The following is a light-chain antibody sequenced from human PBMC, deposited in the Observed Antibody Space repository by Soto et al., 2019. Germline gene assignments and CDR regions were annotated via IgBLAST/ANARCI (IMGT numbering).Light chain of an antibody. CDR3: QSYDSSNQNVV. V-gene: IGLV6-57*01. Sequence: NFMLTQPHSVSESPGKTVTISCTRSSGSIASNYVQWYQQRPGSSPTTAIYEDNRRPSGVPDRFSGSIDSSSNSASLTISGLKTEDEADYYCQSYDSSNQNVVFGGGTKLTVL. J-gene: IGLJ2*01. CDR1: SGSIASNY. CDR2: EDN.